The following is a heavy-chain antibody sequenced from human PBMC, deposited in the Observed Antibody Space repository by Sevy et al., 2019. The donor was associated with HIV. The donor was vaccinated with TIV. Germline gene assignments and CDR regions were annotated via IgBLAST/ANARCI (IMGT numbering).Heavy chain of an antibody. Sequence: ASVKVSCKASGYTFTTYYMHWVRQAPGQGLEWMGMINPSGGSTSYAEKFQGRVTMTRATSTSTVYMELSSLRSEDTAVYYCAKDQYGTGSYTYDYWGQGTLVTVSS. D-gene: IGHD3-10*01. CDR2: INPSGGST. V-gene: IGHV1-46*01. CDR1: GYTFTTYY. CDR3: AKDQYGTGSYTYDY. J-gene: IGHJ4*02.